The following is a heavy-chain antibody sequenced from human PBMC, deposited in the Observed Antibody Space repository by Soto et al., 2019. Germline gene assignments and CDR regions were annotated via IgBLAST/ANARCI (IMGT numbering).Heavy chain of an antibody. CDR3: VTGYHSDY. CDR2: IKKDGSEK. D-gene: IGHD5-18*01. Sequence: GGSLILSCAASVISMSSYWLCWVRQAPVRGLEWVASIKKDGSEKYYMDSLKGRFTISRDNALNSLYLQMNSLRAEDTAVYFCVTGYHSDYWGQGTLVTVSS. J-gene: IGHJ4*02. CDR1: VISMSSYW. V-gene: IGHV3-7*03.